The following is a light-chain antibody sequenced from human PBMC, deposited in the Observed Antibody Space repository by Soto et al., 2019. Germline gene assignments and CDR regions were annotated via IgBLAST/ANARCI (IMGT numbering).Light chain of an antibody. V-gene: IGKV1-27*01. Sequence: DVQMTQSPSSLSAFVGDRVTITCRASQGIAPYLAWFQQTPGKVPNLLIYATSTLQSAVPSRFSGSGSGTGFTLTINGLQPEDGGTYYYQKYNSAPLTFSGGTKVEIK. CDR3: QKYNSAPLT. J-gene: IGKJ4*01. CDR2: ATS. CDR1: QGIAPY.